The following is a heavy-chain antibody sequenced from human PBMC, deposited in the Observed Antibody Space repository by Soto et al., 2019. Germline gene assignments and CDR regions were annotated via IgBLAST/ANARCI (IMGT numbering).Heavy chain of an antibody. V-gene: IGHV3-23*01. CDR3: SKGGEQQLLRIYLDY. J-gene: IGHJ4*02. Sequence: PSETLSLTCAVSGGSISSSNWWSWVRQPPGKGLEWVSVISDNGGRTYYADSVKGRFTISRDNSKNTLYLQMNSLRAEDTAVYYCSKGGEQQLLRIYLDYWGQGTQVTVSS. D-gene: IGHD6-13*01. CDR2: ISDNGGRT. CDR1: GGSISSSN.